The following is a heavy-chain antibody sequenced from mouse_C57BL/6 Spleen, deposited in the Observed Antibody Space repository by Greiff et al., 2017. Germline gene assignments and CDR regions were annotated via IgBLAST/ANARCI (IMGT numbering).Heavy chain of an antibody. CDR1: GYTFTSYD. V-gene: IGHV1-85*01. Sequence: VHLVESGPELVKPGASVKLSCKASGYTFTSYDINWVKQRPGQGLEWIGWIYPSDGSTKYNEKVKGKAKLTVDTSSSTAYMELHSLTSADAAVYFCADNGDYVLWGQGTLVTVSA. CDR2: IYPSDGST. J-gene: IGHJ3*01. CDR3: ADNGDYVL. D-gene: IGHD2-13*01.